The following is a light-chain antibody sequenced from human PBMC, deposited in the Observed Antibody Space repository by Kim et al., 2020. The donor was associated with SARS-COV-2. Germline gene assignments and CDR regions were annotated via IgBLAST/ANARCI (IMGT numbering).Light chain of an antibody. Sequence: MTQFPATLSVSPGDTATLSCRASQSVSGDLAWYQHKPGQAPRLLIFDASTRATGVSPRFSGSGSGTEFTLTISSLQSEDSAVYYCQHYNNWPPFTFGPGTKVDIK. J-gene: IGKJ3*01. CDR3: QHYNNWPPFT. CDR2: DAS. CDR1: QSVSGD. V-gene: IGKV3-15*01.